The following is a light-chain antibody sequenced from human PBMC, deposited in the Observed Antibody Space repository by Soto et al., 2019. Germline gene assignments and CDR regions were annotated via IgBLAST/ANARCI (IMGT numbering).Light chain of an antibody. CDR3: QQVNNYPIT. Sequence: DIQLTQSPSFLSASVGDRVTITCRASQGIRNYLAWYQQKPGRAPKLLMYIASTLQTGVPSRFNGSQSGTEFTLTISSLQPEDFATYYCQQVNNYPITFGQGTRLEIK. CDR1: QGIRNY. J-gene: IGKJ5*01. V-gene: IGKV1-9*01. CDR2: IAS.